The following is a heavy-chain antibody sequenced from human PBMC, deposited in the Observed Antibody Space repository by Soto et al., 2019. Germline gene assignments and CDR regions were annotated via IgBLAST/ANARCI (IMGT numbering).Heavy chain of an antibody. D-gene: IGHD2-2*01. V-gene: IGHV1-69*13. Sequence: SVKVSCKASGGTFSIYAISWVRQAPGQGLEWMGGIIPIFGTANYAQKFQGRVTITADESTSTAYMELSSLRSEDTAVYYCARETWDIVVVPAATGLNAFDIWGQGTMVTVSS. CDR2: IIPIFGTA. CDR1: GGTFSIYA. CDR3: ARETWDIVVVPAATGLNAFDI. J-gene: IGHJ3*02.